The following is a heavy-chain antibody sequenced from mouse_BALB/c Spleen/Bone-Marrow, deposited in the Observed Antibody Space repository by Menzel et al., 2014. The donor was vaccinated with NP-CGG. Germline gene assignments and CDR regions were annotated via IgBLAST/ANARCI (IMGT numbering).Heavy chain of an antibody. V-gene: IGHV14-4*02. CDR3: NEGYGNYGY. CDR1: GFNIKDYY. D-gene: IGHD2-10*02. CDR2: IDPENGDT. J-gene: IGHJ2*01. Sequence: EVMLVESGAELVRSGASVKLSCTASGFNIKDYYMHWVKQRPEQGLGWIGWIDPENGDTEYAPKFQGKATMTADTSSNTAYLQLSSLTSEDTAVYYCNEGYGNYGYWGQGTTLTVSS.